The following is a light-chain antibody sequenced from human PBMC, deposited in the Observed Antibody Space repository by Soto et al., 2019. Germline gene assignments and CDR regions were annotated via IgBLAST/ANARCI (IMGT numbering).Light chain of an antibody. CDR2: SND. CDR1: SSNIGSNT. J-gene: IGLJ3*02. Sequence: QSVLTQAPSASGNPGQRVTISCSGSSSNIGSNTVSWYQQVPGTAPKLLIYSNDQRPSGVPDRFSGSKSGTSASLAIGGLQSEDEADYYCAAWDDSLNGWVFGGGTKVTVL. CDR3: AAWDDSLNGWV. V-gene: IGLV1-44*01.